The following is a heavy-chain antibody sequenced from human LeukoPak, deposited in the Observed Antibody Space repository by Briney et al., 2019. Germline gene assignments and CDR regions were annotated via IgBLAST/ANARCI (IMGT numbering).Heavy chain of an antibody. CDR1: GGSISSYY. CDR3: AGHQYYYYGMDV. Sequence: NSSETLSLTCTVSGGSISSYYWSWIRQPPGKGLEWIGYIYYSGSTNYNPSLKSRVTISVDTSKNQFSLKLSSVTAADTAVYYCAGHQYYYYGMDVWGQGTTVTVSS. V-gene: IGHV4-59*08. J-gene: IGHJ6*02. CDR2: IYYSGST.